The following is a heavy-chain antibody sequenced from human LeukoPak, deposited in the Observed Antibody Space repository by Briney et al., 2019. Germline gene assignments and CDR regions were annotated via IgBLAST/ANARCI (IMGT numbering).Heavy chain of an antibody. CDR3: ARSLGSALAPTNYFDY. D-gene: IGHD2-15*01. V-gene: IGHV1-2*02. J-gene: IGHJ4*02. CDR1: GYTFTGYY. Sequence: ASVTVSCKASGYTFTGYYMHWVRQAPGQGLEWMGWINPNSGGTNYAQKFQGRVTMTRDTSISTAYMELSRLRSDDTAVYYCARSLGSALAPTNYFDYWGQGTLVTVSS. CDR2: INPNSGGT.